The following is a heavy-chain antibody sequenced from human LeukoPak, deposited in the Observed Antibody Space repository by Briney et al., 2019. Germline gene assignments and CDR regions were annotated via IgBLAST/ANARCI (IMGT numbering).Heavy chain of an antibody. V-gene: IGHV3-21*01. Sequence: GGSLRLSCAGYGFTFSNYSMSWVRQAPGKGLEMVSSIKTGSRQTYYAASVKGRFTISRDNAKNSLYLQMSSLRAEDTAVYYCARALDIVATITPIDYWGQGTLVTVSS. CDR2: IKTGSRQT. J-gene: IGHJ4*02. CDR3: ARALDIVATITPIDY. D-gene: IGHD5-12*01. CDR1: GFTFSNYS.